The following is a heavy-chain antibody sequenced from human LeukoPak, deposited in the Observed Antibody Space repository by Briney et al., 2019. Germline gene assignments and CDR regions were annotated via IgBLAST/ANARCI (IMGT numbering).Heavy chain of an antibody. Sequence: SETLSPTCTVSGGSISSYYWSWIRQPPGKGLEWIGYIYYSGSTNYNPSLKSRVTISVDTSKNQFSLKLSSVTAADTAVHYCARVSGQRSYYYYYMDVWGKGTTVTVSS. J-gene: IGHJ6*03. V-gene: IGHV4-59*01. CDR3: ARVSGQRSYYYYYMDV. CDR2: IYYSGST. D-gene: IGHD3-10*01. CDR1: GGSISSYY.